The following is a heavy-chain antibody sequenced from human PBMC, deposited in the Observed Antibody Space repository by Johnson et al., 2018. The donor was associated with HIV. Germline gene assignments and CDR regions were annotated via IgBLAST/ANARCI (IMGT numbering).Heavy chain of an antibody. CDR3: ARDRGYYNNDAFDI. J-gene: IGHJ3*02. CDR2: ISWDGGST. Sequence: VQLVESGGVVVQPGGSLRLSCAASGFTFDDYTMHWVRQAPGKGLEWVSLISWDGGSTYYADSVKGRFTISRDNSKNSLYLQMNSLRAEDTALYYCARDRGYYNNDAFDIWGQGTMVTVSS. CDR1: GFTFDDYT. D-gene: IGHD3-22*01. V-gene: IGHV3-43*01.